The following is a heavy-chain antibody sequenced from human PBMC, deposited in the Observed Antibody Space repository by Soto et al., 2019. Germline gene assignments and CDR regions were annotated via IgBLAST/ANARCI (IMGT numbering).Heavy chain of an antibody. CDR2: ISNNGVST. Sequence: GGSLRLSCVASGFSFSNYAMHWVRQAPGKGLEYVSAISNNGVSTYYANSVKGRFIISRDNSKNTLYLQMGSLRAEDMAVYYCASGAPYQLLSDCDYWGQGTLVTVSS. CDR3: ASGAPYQLLSDCDY. J-gene: IGHJ4*02. D-gene: IGHD2-2*01. V-gene: IGHV3-64*01. CDR1: GFSFSNYA.